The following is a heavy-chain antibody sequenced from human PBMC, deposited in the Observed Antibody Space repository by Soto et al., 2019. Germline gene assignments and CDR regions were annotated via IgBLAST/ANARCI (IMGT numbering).Heavy chain of an antibody. CDR1: GGSISSYY. Sequence: QVQLHESGPGLVKPSETLSLTCTVSGGSISSYYWIWIRQPPGKGLEWIGSNFYTESTDYNPSLKSRVTISLDTSKNHFSLNLSSVTAADTAVYYCARVDRGAFDHWGQGTLVTVSS. CDR2: NFYTEST. CDR3: ARVDRGAFDH. J-gene: IGHJ4*02. V-gene: IGHV4-59*01. D-gene: IGHD2-2*03.